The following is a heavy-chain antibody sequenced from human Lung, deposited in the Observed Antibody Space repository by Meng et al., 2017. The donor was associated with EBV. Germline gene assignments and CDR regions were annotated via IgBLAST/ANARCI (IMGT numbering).Heavy chain of an antibody. CDR3: ARDWSSGYYPNFDY. Sequence: LAGCGGGVVRAGRALRISCAASGFTFSSYGMHWVRQAPGKGLEWVAVIWYDGSNKYYADSVKGRFTISRDNSKNTLYLQMNSLRAEDTAVYYCARDWSSGYYPNFDYWGQGTLVTVSS. CDR2: IWYDGSNK. D-gene: IGHD3-22*01. J-gene: IGHJ4*02. V-gene: IGHV3-33*01. CDR1: GFTFSSYG.